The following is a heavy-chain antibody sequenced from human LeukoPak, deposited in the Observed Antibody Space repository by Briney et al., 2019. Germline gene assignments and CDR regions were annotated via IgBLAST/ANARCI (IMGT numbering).Heavy chain of an antibody. Sequence: ASVKVSCKASGYTFTGYSIYWVRQTPGQKLEWMGWINPKTGTANSAQKFQGRVTMTRDTSISTAYMELSRLRSDDTAVYYCARASSIVATIGFDPWGQGTLVTVSS. CDR2: INPKTGTA. CDR3: ARASSIVATIGFDP. D-gene: IGHD5-12*01. J-gene: IGHJ5*02. CDR1: GYTFTGYS. V-gene: IGHV1-2*02.